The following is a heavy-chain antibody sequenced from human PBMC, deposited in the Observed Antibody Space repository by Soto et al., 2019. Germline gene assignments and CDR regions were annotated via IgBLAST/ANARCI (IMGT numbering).Heavy chain of an antibody. CDR3: GRDSGDSPWPWFGP. J-gene: IGHJ5*02. CDR2: IIPILGTA. Sequence: QVQLVQSGAEEKKPESSVKVSCKASGGTFSSYAISWVRQAPGQGLEWMGGIIPILGTANYAQKLQGRVKITADDSTSTAYMERSSLRSEDTGVYYCGRDSGDSPWPWFGPGGQGTLVTVSS. V-gene: IGHV1-69*12. D-gene: IGHD3-10*01. CDR1: GGTFSSYA.